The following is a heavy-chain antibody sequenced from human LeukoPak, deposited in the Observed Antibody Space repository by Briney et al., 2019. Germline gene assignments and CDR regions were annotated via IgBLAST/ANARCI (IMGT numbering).Heavy chain of an antibody. V-gene: IGHV1-69*13. D-gene: IGHD3-22*01. CDR2: IIPSFGTA. J-gene: IGHJ3*02. CDR1: GGTFSSYA. CDR3: ARDRSGAYYYDSSGYHDAFDI. Sequence: SVKVSCKASGGTFSSYAISWVRQAPGQGLEWMGGIIPSFGTANYAQKFQGRVTITADASTSTAYMELSSLRSEDTAVYYCARDRSGAYYYDSSGYHDAFDIWGQGKMVTVSS.